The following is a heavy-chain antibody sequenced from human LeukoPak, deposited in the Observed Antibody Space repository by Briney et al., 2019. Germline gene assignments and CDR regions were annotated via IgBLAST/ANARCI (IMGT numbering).Heavy chain of an antibody. D-gene: IGHD3-3*01. CDR1: GGSISSYY. Sequence: PSETLSLTCTVSGGSISSYYWSWIRQPPGKELEWIGHISYSGSTNYNPSLKSRVTISVDTSKNQFSLNLSSVTAADTAVYYCARPSRTGSGWDAFDIWGKGTMVTVSS. V-gene: IGHV4-59*08. CDR3: ARPSRTGSGWDAFDI. J-gene: IGHJ3*02. CDR2: ISYSGST.